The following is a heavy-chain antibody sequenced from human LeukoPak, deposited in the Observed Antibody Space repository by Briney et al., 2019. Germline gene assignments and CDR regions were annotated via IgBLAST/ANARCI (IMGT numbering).Heavy chain of an antibody. CDR3: ARLDEYSSSSRYYGMDV. J-gene: IGHJ6*02. CDR1: GGTFSSHA. CDR2: IIPIFGTA. Sequence: SVKVSCKASGGTFSSHAISWVRQAPGQGLEWMGGIIPIFGTAKYAQKFQGRVTITADESTSTAYMELSSLRSEDTAVYYCARLDEYSSSSRYYGMDVWGQGTTVTVSS. V-gene: IGHV1-69*13. D-gene: IGHD6-6*01.